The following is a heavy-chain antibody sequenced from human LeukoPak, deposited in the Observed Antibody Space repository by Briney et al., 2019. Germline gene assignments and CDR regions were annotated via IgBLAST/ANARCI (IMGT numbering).Heavy chain of an antibody. CDR3: ARGGYCSSGNCFVLAAEFDY. V-gene: IGHV1-2*02. D-gene: IGHD2-15*01. CDR2: INPNSGGT. CDR1: GYTFTGYY. Sequence: ASVKVSCKASGYTFTGYYMHWVRQAPGQGLEWMGWINPNSGGTDYARKFQGRATMTRDTSISTAYMELKWLGSDDTAVYYCARGGYCSSGNCFVLAAEFDYWGQGTLVTVSS. J-gene: IGHJ4*02.